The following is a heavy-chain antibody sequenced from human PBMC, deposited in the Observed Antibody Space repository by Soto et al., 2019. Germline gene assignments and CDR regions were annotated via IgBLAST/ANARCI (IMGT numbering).Heavy chain of an antibody. CDR1: GYTFSDYY. V-gene: IGHV3-11*01. D-gene: IGHD3-3*01. CDR3: ASHYDMWSGYLSPVDY. J-gene: IGHJ4*02. Sequence: QVQLVESGGDLVKRGGSLRISCAASGYTFSDYYMSWIRQAPGKGLEWISYIDTSSTKIYYADSVKGRFTISRENAKNSLYLEMNSLRDEDTAVYYCASHYDMWSGYLSPVDYWGQGTLVTVSS. CDR2: IDTSSTKI.